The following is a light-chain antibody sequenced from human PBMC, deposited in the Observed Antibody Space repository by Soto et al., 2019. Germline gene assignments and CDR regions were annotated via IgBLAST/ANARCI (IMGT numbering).Light chain of an antibody. V-gene: IGKV1-5*03. CDR3: QQCHATPLT. CDR1: QTISSW. CDR2: KAS. J-gene: IGKJ5*01. Sequence: DIQMTQSPSTLSGSVGDRVTITCRASQTISSWLAWYQQKPGKAPKLLIYKASTLKSGVPSRFSGSGSGTESTLTISSLQPDDVGIYYCQQCHATPLTFGQGTRLEIK.